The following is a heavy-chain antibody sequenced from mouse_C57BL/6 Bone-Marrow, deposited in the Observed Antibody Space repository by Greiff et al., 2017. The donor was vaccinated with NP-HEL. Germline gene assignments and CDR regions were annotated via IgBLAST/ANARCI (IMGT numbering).Heavy chain of an antibody. Sequence: QVQLQQPGAELVKPGASVKLSCKASGYTFTSYWMQWVKQRPGQGLEWIGEIDPSDSYTNYNQKFKGKATLTVDTSSSTAYMQLSSLTSEDSAVYYCASYYYGSSQYYCDYWGQGTTLTVSS. CDR3: ASYYYGSSQYYCDY. D-gene: IGHD1-1*01. J-gene: IGHJ2*01. CDR2: IDPSDSYT. CDR1: GYTFTSYW. V-gene: IGHV1-50*01.